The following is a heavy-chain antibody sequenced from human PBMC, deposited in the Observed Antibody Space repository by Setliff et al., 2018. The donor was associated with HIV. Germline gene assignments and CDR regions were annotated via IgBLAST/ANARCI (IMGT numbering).Heavy chain of an antibody. Sequence: SETLSLTCTVSGGSISSSSYYWGWIRQPPGKGLEWIGSIYYSGSTYYNPSLKSRFTISVDTSKNQFSLNLSSVTVADTAVYYCARHISDFWSNYQTPFDYWGQGTLVTGLL. CDR2: IYYSGST. CDR1: GGSISSSSYY. D-gene: IGHD3-3*01. CDR3: ARHISDFWSNYQTPFDY. V-gene: IGHV4-39*01. J-gene: IGHJ4*02.